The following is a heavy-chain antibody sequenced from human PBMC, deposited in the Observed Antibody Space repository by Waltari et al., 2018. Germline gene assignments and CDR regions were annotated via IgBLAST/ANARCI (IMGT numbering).Heavy chain of an antibody. CDR1: GYTFTDYY. CDR2: VGPKDGEP. D-gene: IGHD1-26*01. J-gene: IGHJ4*02. V-gene: IGHV1-69-2*01. CDR3: ATASGSHGGDY. Sequence: EVQLVQSGAEVKKPGATVKISCKVSGYTFTDYYMHWVQQAPGKGLEWMGLVGPKDGEPMYAEKVQGRFTIAADTSTDTAYMELSSLRSEDTAVYYWATASGSHGGDYWGQGTLVTVSS.